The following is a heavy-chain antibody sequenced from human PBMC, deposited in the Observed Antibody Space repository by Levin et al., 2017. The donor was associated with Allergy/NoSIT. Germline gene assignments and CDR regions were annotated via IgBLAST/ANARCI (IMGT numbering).Heavy chain of an antibody. CDR1: GFTFSSYA. CDR2: ISGSGGST. Sequence: PGGSLRLSCAASGFTFSSYAMSWVRQAPGKGLEWVSAISGSGGSTYYADSVKGRFTISRDNSKNTLYLQMNSLRAEDTAVYYCAKQPKDFWSGYSDYWGQGTLVTVSS. V-gene: IGHV3-23*01. J-gene: IGHJ4*02. CDR3: AKQPKDFWSGYSDY. D-gene: IGHD3-3*01.